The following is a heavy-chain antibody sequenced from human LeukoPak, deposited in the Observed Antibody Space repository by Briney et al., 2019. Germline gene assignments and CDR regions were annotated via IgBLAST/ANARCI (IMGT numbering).Heavy chain of an antibody. CDR2: ISWNSGFI. CDR1: GFTFDEYA. V-gene: IGHV3-9*01. Sequence: GGSLRLSCAASGFTFDEYAMHWVRHGPGKGLEWVSGISWNSGFIDYADSVKGRFTISRDNAKNSLYLQINSLRAEDTALYYCAKDMRPGSSGWYGVCYWGQGTPVTVSS. J-gene: IGHJ4*02. D-gene: IGHD6-19*01. CDR3: AKDMRPGSSGWYGVCY.